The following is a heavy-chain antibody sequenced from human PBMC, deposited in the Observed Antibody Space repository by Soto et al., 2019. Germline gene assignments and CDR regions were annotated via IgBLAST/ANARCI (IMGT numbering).Heavy chain of an antibody. Sequence: SDTLSLTFAVYGGSFHGYYWSWIRQPPGKGLAWIWEINHSGSVNFKTTFKSLVSISLVTSKNKMSLQLSSVSGADTAVYYCAKGPQAGYYDSGSFYSSVXWGQVTLVTVSX. V-gene: IGHV4-34*01. CDR1: GGSFHGYY. D-gene: IGHD3-10*01. CDR3: AKGPQAGYYDSGSFYSSVX. CDR2: INHSGSV. J-gene: IGHJ5*02.